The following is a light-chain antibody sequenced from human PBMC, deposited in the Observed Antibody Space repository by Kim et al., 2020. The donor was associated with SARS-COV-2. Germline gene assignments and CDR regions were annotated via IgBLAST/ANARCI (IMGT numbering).Light chain of an antibody. CDR2: INSDGRN. CDR1: RGHTNNA. CDR3: QTWGTDFVV. J-gene: IGLJ2*01. V-gene: IGLV4-69*01. Sequence: AAAKVNCTRSRGHTNNALEWHQQPPEKGTRYLMKINSDGRNSKGGGIPDRFSGSSSGTERFLIISRLQPDDEADYYCQTWGTDFVVFGGGTQLTVL.